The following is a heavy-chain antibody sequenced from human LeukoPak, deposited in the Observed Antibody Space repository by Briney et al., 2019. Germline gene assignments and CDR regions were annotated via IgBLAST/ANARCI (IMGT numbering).Heavy chain of an antibody. CDR1: GYTFTGYY. J-gene: IGHJ5*02. CDR3: ARVTSWIQLMFDP. CDR2: INPNSGGT. Sequence: APVKVSCKASGYTFTGYYMHWVRQAPGQGLEWMGWINPNSGGTNYAQKFQGRVTMTRDTSISTAYMELSRLRSDDTAVYYCARVTSWIQLMFDPWGQGTLVTVSS. D-gene: IGHD5-18*01. V-gene: IGHV1-2*02.